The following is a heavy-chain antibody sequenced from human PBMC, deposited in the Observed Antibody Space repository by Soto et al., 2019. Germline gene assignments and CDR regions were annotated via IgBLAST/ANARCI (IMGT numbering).Heavy chain of an antibody. J-gene: IGHJ4*02. V-gene: IGHV4-39*01. CDR2: IYYSGST. CDR3: ARHEAGWYFDS. Sequence: NLSLTCTVSRGSIRSGTNYWAWIRQPPGKGLEWIANIYYSGSTFYNPSLKSRVTISLDTSKNQFSLKLRSVTAADTAVYYCARHEAGWYFDSWGQGTLVTAPQ. CDR1: RGSIRSGTNY. D-gene: IGHD6-25*01.